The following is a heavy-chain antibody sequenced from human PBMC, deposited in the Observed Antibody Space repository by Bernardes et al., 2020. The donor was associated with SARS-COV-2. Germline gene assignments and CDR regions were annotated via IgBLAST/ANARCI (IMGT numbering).Heavy chain of an antibody. J-gene: IGHJ6*02. D-gene: IGHD6-19*01. CDR1: GYTLTELS. Sequence: ASVKVSCKVSGYTLTELSMHWVRQAPGKGLEWMGGFDPEDGETIYAQKFQGRVTMTEDTSTDTAYMELSSLRSEDTAVYYCATAVAVAGFYYYYGMDVWGQGSLVTVSS. CDR2: FDPEDGET. CDR3: ATAVAVAGFYYYYGMDV. V-gene: IGHV1-24*01.